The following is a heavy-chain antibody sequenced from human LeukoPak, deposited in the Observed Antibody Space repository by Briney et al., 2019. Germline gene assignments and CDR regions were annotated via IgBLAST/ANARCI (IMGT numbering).Heavy chain of an antibody. CDR3: AKGSEYFQH. CDR1: GFTFSSYG. V-gene: IGHV3-30*18. Sequence: GGSLRLSCAASGFTFSSYGMHWARQAPGKGLEWVAVISYDGSNKYYADSVKGRFTISRDNSKNTLYLQMNSLRAEDTAVYYCAKGSEYFQHWGQGTLVTVSS. CDR2: ISYDGSNK. J-gene: IGHJ1*01.